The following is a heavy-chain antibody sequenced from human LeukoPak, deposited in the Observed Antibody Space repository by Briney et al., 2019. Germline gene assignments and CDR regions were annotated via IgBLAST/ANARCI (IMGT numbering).Heavy chain of an antibody. CDR3: ARGGIPISSGWFHY. D-gene: IGHD6-19*01. CDR2: INHSGST. V-gene: IGHV4-34*01. Sequence: SETLSLTCAVYGGSFSGYYWSWLRQPPGKGLEWIGEINHSGSTNYNPSLKSRVTISVDTSKNQFSLKLSSVTAADTAVYYCARGGIPISSGWFHYWGQGTLVTVSS. CDR1: GGSFSGYY. J-gene: IGHJ4*02.